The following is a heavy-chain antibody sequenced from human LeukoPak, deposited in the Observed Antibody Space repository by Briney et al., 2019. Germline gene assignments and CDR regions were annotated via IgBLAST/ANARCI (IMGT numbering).Heavy chain of an antibody. CDR2: INTRSYI. CDR1: GFSFSSYS. CDR3: AREGGYCYGASCRFFDS. Sequence: KPGGSLRLSCAASGFSFSSYSMNWVRQAPGKGLEWVSSINTRSYIYSADSVKGRFTISRDNDKNSAYLQMNSLRAEDTAVYYCAREGGYCYGASCRFFDSWGQGTLLTVSS. V-gene: IGHV3-21*01. J-gene: IGHJ4*02. D-gene: IGHD2-15*01.